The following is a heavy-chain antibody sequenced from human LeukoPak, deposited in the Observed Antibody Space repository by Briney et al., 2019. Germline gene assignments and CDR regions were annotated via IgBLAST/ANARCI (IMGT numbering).Heavy chain of an antibody. CDR2: IIHILCIA. CDR1: GGTFSSYA. V-gene: IGHV1-69*04. Sequence: SSVNVSCKASGGTFSSYAIIWVRQAPAQGRKGMGRIIHILCIAKYAQKFQGRDTITANKSTSTAYMELRSLRSEDTAVYYCERDCYYDSSGYYGYWGQGTLVTVSS. D-gene: IGHD3-22*01. J-gene: IGHJ4*02. CDR3: ERDCYYDSSGYYGY.